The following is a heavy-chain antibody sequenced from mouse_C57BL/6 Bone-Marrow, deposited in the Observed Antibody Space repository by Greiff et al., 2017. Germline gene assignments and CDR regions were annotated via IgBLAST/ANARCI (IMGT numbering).Heavy chain of an antibody. V-gene: IGHV5-9-1*02. Sequence: EVHLVESGEGLVKPGGSLKLSCAASGFTFSSYAMSWVRQTPEKRLEWVAYISSGGDYIYYADTVKGRFTISRDNARSTLYLQMSSLKSEDTAMYYCTRDRGGYYDYWGQGTTLTVSS. D-gene: IGHD2-3*01. CDR3: TRDRGGYYDY. CDR2: ISSGGDYI. CDR1: GFTFSSYA. J-gene: IGHJ2*01.